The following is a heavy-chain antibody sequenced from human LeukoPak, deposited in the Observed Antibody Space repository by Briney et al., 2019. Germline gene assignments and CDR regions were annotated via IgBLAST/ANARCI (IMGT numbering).Heavy chain of an antibody. V-gene: IGHV3-64D*06. CDR2: ISSNGGST. Sequence: GGSLRLSCSASGFTFSSYAMHWVRQAPGKGLEYVSAISSNGGSTYYADSVKGRFTISRDNSKNTLYLQMSSLRAEDTAVYYCVRASPCSGGSCYWGWGFDYWGQGTLVTVSS. CDR1: GFTFSSYA. J-gene: IGHJ4*02. D-gene: IGHD2-15*01. CDR3: VRASPCSGGSCYWGWGFDY.